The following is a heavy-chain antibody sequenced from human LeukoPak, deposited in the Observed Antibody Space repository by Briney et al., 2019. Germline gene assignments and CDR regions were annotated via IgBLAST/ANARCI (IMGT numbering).Heavy chain of an antibody. V-gene: IGHV3-13*01. J-gene: IGHJ6*03. CDR3: ASNYFGSGSMKGDFYYMDV. Sequence: PGGSLRLSCAASGFTFSSYDMHWVRQATGKGLEWVSAIGTAGDTYYPGSVKGRFTISRDNAKNSLYLQMNSLRAEDAGVYYCASNYFGSGSMKGDFYYMDVWGKGTTVTISS. CDR1: GFTFSSYD. CDR2: IGTAGDT. D-gene: IGHD3-10*01.